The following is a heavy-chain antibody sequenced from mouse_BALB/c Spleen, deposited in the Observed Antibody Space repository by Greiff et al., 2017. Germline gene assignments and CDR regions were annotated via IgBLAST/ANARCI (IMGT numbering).Heavy chain of an antibody. J-gene: IGHJ4*01. CDR2: INPGSGGT. Sequence: VQLQQSGAELVRPGTSVKVSCKASGYAFTNYLIEWVKQRPGQGLEWIGVINPGSGGTNYNEKFKGKATLTADTSSSTAYMQLSSLTSEDTAVYYCANGIPYYAMDYWGQGTSVTVSS. CDR3: ANGIPYYAMDY. V-gene: IGHV1-54*01. CDR1: GYAFTNYL. D-gene: IGHD4-1*01.